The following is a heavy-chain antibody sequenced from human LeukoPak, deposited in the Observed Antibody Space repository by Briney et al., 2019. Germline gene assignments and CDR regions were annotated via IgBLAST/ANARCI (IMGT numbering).Heavy chain of an antibody. Sequence: SETLSLTCTVSGGSISSYYWSWIRQPPGKGLEWIGYIYYSGSTDYNPSLKSRVTISVDTSKNQFSLKLSSVTAADTAVYYCARGGAVRFDYWGQGTLVTVSS. D-gene: IGHD1-26*01. CDR3: ARGGAVRFDY. V-gene: IGHV4-59*01. J-gene: IGHJ4*02. CDR1: GGSISSYY. CDR2: IYYSGST.